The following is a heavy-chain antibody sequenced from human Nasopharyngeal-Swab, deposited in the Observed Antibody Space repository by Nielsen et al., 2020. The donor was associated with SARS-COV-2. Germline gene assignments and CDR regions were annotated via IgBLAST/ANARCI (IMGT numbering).Heavy chain of an antibody. D-gene: IGHD1-7*01. Sequence: ASVKVSCKASGYTFTNYDINWVRQATGQGRAWMGWMNPNSGNTGYAQKFQGRVTMTRNTSISTAYMELSSLRSEDTAVYYCARGELELYYYYGMDVWGQGTTVTVSS. CDR2: MNPNSGNT. V-gene: IGHV1-8*01. CDR1: GYTFTNYD. J-gene: IGHJ6*02. CDR3: ARGELELYYYYGMDV.